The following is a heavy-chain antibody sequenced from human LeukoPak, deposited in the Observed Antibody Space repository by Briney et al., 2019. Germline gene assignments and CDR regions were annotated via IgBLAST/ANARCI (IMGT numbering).Heavy chain of an antibody. J-gene: IGHJ3*02. CDR3: ARDPTLYYDFWSGYHNAFDI. D-gene: IGHD3-3*01. CDR1: GFTFSSYS. Sequence: GGSLRLSCAASGFTFSSYSMNWVRQAPGKGLEWVSSISSSSSYIYYADSVKGRFTISRDNAKNSLYLQMNSLRAEDTAVYYCARDPTLYYDFWSGYHNAFDIWGQGTMVTVSS. V-gene: IGHV3-21*01. CDR2: ISSSSSYI.